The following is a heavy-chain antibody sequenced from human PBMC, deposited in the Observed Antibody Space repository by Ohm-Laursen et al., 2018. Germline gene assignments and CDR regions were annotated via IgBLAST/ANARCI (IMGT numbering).Heavy chain of an antibody. V-gene: IGHV3-74*01. CDR1: GFTFSNYW. J-gene: IGHJ4*02. CDR3: VGGYITVFHY. CDR2: INSDGSTT. D-gene: IGHD5-12*01. Sequence: SLRLSCAASGFTFSNYWMHWVRQAPGKGLVWVSRINSDGSTTNYADSVKGRFTISGDNAKNTLYLQMNSLGAEDTALYYCVGGYITVFHYWGQGTLVTVSS.